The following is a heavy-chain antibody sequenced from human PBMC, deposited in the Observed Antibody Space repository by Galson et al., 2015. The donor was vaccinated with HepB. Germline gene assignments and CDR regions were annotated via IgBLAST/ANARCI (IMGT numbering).Heavy chain of an antibody. CDR3: ARIRGYSSGWIRNNYLDY. CDR2: IFPNDEK. CDR1: GFSLTNVRMG. V-gene: IGHV2-26*01. J-gene: IGHJ4*02. D-gene: IGHD6-19*01. Sequence: PALVKPTQTLTLTCTVSGFSLTNVRMGVSWIRQPPGKALEWLAHIFPNDEKSYSPSLSSRVTISKDTAKSRVVLTMTNMDPVDTATYYCARIRGYSSGWIRNNYLDYWGQGTLVTVSS.